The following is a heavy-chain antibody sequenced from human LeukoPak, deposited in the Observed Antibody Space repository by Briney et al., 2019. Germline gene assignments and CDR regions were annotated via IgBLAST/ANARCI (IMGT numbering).Heavy chain of an antibody. CDR3: ARGPRGEWFGELEN. CDR2: ISSSGSTI. D-gene: IGHD3-10*01. CDR1: GFTFSSYE. Sequence: PGGSLRLSCAASGFTFSSYEMNWVRQAPGKGLEWVSYISSSGSTIYYADSVKGRFTISRDNAKNSLYLQMNSLRAEDTAVYYCARGPRGEWFGELENWGQGTLVTVSS. J-gene: IGHJ4*02. V-gene: IGHV3-48*03.